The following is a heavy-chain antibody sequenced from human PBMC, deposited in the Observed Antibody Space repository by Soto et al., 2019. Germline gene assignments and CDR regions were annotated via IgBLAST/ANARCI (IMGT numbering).Heavy chain of an antibody. D-gene: IGHD3-22*01. CDR1: GFTFSSYG. CDR3: AILVVPDSRRF. Sequence: PGGSLRLSCAASGFTFSSYGMHWVRQAPGKGLEWLAVISFDGSDAYYVDSVKGRFTISRDNSNKIVYLQMNSLTPEDTAVYYCAILVVPDSRRFWGQGTLVTVSS. J-gene: IGHJ4*02. V-gene: IGHV3-30*03. CDR2: ISFDGSDA.